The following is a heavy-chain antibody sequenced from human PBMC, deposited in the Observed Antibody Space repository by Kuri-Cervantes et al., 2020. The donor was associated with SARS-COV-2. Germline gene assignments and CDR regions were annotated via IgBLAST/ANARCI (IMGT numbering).Heavy chain of an antibody. CDR1: GVPLNTYS. V-gene: IGHV4-34*01. CDR2: INHSGGT. Sequence: SQTLSLTCAVFGVPLNTYSWSWVRQSPGKGLQWIGEINHSGGTKYKPSLKGRVSISIDASKSQVSLKMTSVTAADAAVYYCARGHIGVIPSPILGLGPHYYYYHMDVWGQGTTVTVSS. J-gene: IGHJ6*02. CDR3: ARGHIGVIPSPILGLGPHYYYYHMDV. D-gene: IGHD3-16*01.